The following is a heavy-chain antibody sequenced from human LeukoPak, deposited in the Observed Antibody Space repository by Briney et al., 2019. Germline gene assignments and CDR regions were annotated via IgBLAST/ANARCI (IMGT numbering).Heavy chain of an antibody. D-gene: IGHD5-12*01. CDR1: GFTFSSYG. CDR3: ARARRSYSGYDLFDY. J-gene: IGHJ4*02. V-gene: IGHV3-30*02. CDR2: IRYDGSNK. Sequence: PGGSLRLSCAASGFTFSSYGMHWVRQAPGKGLEWVAFIRYDGSNKYYADSVKGRFTISRDNAKNSLYLQMNSLRAEDTAVYYCARARRSYSGYDLFDYWGQGTLVTVSS.